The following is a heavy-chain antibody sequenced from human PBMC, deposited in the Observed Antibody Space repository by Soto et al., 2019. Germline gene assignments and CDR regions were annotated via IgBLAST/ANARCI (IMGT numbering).Heavy chain of an antibody. D-gene: IGHD6-13*01. J-gene: IGHJ5*02. CDR1: GGSISSYC. CDR2: IYYSGST. CDR3: ARGSPLSGYSSSWYWFDP. Sequence: PSETLSLTCTVSGGSISSYCWSWILQPPGKGLEWTGYIYYSGSTNYNPSLKSRVTISVDTSKNQFSLKLSSVTAADTAVYYCARGSPLSGYSSSWYWFDPWGQGTLVTVSS. V-gene: IGHV4-59*01.